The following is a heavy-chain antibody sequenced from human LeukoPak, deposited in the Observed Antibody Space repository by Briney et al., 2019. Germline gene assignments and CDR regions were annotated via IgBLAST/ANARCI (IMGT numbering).Heavy chain of an antibody. CDR3: ASSLKGWFDP. V-gene: IGHV3-48*01. J-gene: IGHJ5*02. CDR2: ISSSSSTI. Sequence: GGSLRLSCAASGFTFSSYSMNWVRQAPGKGLEWVSYISSSSSTIYYADSVKGRFTISRDNAKNSLYLQMNSLRAEDTAVYYCASSLKGWFDPWGQGTLVTVSS. CDR1: GFTFSSYS.